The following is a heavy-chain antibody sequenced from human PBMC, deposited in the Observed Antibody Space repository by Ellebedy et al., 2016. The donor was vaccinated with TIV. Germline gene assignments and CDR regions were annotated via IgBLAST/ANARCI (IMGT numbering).Heavy chain of an antibody. J-gene: IGHJ6*02. V-gene: IGHV3-7*03. D-gene: IGHD2-15*01. Sequence: PGGSLRLSCAASGFTLSSYWMDWVRQAPGKGLEWVANIKKDGSEKYYVDSVKARFTISSDNAKNSLYLQLNSLRAEDTAVYYCARDRIMYGMDVWGQGTTVTVSS. CDR2: IKKDGSEK. CDR1: GFTLSSYW. CDR3: ARDRIMYGMDV.